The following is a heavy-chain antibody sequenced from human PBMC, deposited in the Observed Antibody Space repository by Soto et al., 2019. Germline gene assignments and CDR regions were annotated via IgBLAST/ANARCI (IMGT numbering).Heavy chain of an antibody. Sequence: GSTYYNPSLKSRVTISVDTSKNQFSLKLSSVTAADTAVYYCARGIARGWYFDLWGRGTLVTVSS. J-gene: IGHJ2*01. CDR2: GST. CDR3: ARGIARGWYFDL. D-gene: IGHD2-21*01. V-gene: IGHV4-31*02.